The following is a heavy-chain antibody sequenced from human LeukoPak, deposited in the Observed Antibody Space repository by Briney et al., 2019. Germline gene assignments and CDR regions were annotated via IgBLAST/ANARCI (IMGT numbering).Heavy chain of an antibody. CDR2: INPNSGGT. J-gene: IGHJ4*02. CDR1: GYTFTGYY. Sequence: ASVKVSCKASGYTFTGYYMHWVRQAPGQGLEWMGWINPNSGGTNYAQKFQGRVTITRDTSISTAYMELSRLRSDDTAVYYCARESPVRRQFDYWGQGTLVTVSS. V-gene: IGHV1-2*02. CDR3: ARESPVRRQFDY.